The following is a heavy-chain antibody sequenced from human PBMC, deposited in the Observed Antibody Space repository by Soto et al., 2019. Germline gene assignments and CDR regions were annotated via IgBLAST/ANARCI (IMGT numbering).Heavy chain of an antibody. Sequence: EVRLLESGGGLVQPGRSLRLSCVASGFDFSTYAMSWVRQAPGKGLEWVSVIGEGGVSRVYADAVKGRFTISRDNSKNTLYLQMTSLRVDDTAMYYCARDSVTRVSSDIPGMDVWGQGTTVSVSS. V-gene: IGHV3-23*01. J-gene: IGHJ6*02. D-gene: IGHD3-10*01. CDR1: GFDFSTYA. CDR3: ARDSVTRVSSDIPGMDV. CDR2: IGEGGVSR.